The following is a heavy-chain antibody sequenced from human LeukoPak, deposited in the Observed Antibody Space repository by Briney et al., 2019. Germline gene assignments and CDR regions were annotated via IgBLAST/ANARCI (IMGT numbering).Heavy chain of an antibody. CDR2: ISYDGSNK. CDR1: GFTFSSYA. V-gene: IGHV3-30*04. D-gene: IGHD3-10*01. CDR3: ARDQLGITMVRGVIPTYYFDY. Sequence: GGSLRLCCAASGFTFSSYAMHWVRQAPGKGLEWVAVISYDGSNKYYADSVKGRFTISRDNSKNTLYLQMNSLRAEDTAVYYCARDQLGITMVRGVIPTYYFDYWGQGTLVTVSS. J-gene: IGHJ4*02.